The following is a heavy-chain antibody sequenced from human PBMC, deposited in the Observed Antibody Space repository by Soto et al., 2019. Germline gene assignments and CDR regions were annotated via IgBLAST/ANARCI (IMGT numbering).Heavy chain of an antibody. D-gene: IGHD5-12*01. Sequence: GGSLRLSCEASGFVFTNFWMHWVRHVPGKGLVWVARIDTSGHSTNYAESVKGRFTISSDNAKNTVSLQMNSLRVEDTGVYYCAKDSGYFDLWSQGSQVTVSS. CDR1: GFVFTNFW. V-gene: IGHV3-74*01. CDR3: AKDSGYFDL. CDR2: IDTSGHST. J-gene: IGHJ4*02.